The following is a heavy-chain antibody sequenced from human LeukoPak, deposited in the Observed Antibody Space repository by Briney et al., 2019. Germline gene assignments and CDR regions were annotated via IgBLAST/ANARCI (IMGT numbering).Heavy chain of an antibody. D-gene: IGHD3-10*01. CDR1: GGSISSSSYY. J-gene: IGHJ4*02. Sequence: SETLSLTCTVSGGSISSSSYYWGWIRQPPGKGLEWIGSIYYTGSSYYNPSLKSRATTSIDMSKNQFSLKLSSVTAADTAVYYCAGYGSGSYYKAFDFWGQGILVTVSS. CDR2: IYYTGSS. V-gene: IGHV4-39*07. CDR3: AGYGSGSYYKAFDF.